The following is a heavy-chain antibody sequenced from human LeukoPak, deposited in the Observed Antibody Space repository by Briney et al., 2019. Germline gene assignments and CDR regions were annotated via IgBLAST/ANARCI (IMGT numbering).Heavy chain of an antibody. CDR2: INPNSGGT. CDR3: ARTVVVVAATGYYYYMDV. CDR1: GYTFTGYY. J-gene: IGHJ6*03. Sequence: ASVTVSFKASGYTFTGYYMHWVRQAPGQGLEWMGWINPNSGGTNYAQKFQGRVTMTRDTSISTAYMELSRLRSDDTAVYYCARTVVVVAATGYYYYMDVWGKGTTVTVSS. V-gene: IGHV1-2*02. D-gene: IGHD2-15*01.